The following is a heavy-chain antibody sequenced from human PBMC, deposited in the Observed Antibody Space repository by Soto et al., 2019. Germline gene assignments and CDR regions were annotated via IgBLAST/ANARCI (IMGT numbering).Heavy chain of an antibody. D-gene: IGHD3-9*01. CDR3: KTDALTRQSTDH. CDR1: GFSFHLAW. Sequence: EVQLVESGGGLVKPGGSLRLSCAASGFSFHLAWLNWVRQAPGKGPEWVGLIKSNIDGGATDYAAPLEGRFTISRDDLKNKLYLQMNSLRTEDTAVYYCKTDALTRQSTDHWGQGTLVTVSS. CDR2: IKSNIDGGAT. J-gene: IGHJ4*02. V-gene: IGHV3-15*07.